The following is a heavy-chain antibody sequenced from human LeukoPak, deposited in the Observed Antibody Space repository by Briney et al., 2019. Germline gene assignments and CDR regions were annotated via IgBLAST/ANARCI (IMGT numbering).Heavy chain of an antibody. CDR2: INHSGST. CDR1: GGSFSGYY. V-gene: IGHV4-34*01. J-gene: IGHJ5*02. D-gene: IGHD5-18*01. Sequence: SETLSLTCAVYGGSFSGYYWSWIRQPPGKGLEWIGEINHSGSTNYNPSLKSRVTISVDTSKNQFSLKLSSVTAADTAVYYRARWDTAMVTNWFDPWGQGTLVTVSS. CDR3: ARWDTAMVTNWFDP.